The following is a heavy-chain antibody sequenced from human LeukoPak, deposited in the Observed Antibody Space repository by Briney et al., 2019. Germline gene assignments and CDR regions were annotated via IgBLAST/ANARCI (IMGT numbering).Heavy chain of an antibody. Sequence: GASVPVTFQSSGYTFTSYHINWVGQATGQGREGMGWMNPNSGNTGYAEKFQGRVTITRNTSISTAYMELSSLRSEDTAVYYCARGPVLRFLEWLLPYYFDYWGEGTLVTVSS. J-gene: IGHJ4*02. V-gene: IGHV1-8*03. D-gene: IGHD3-3*01. CDR3: ARGPVLRFLEWLLPYYFDY. CDR1: GYTFTSYH. CDR2: MNPNSGNT.